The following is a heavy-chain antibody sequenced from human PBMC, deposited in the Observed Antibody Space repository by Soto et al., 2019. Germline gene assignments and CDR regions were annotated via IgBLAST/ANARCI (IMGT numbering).Heavy chain of an antibody. J-gene: IGHJ6*02. CDR2: IYSAGNT. Sequence: GGSLRLSCAASGFTVSSNYMSWLRQAPGKRLEWISIIYSAGNTYYADSVKGRFTISRDNSKNTLYLQMNSLGAEDTAVYYCARDFVVGGPTINYYYGMDVWGQGTTVTVSS. V-gene: IGHV3-66*01. D-gene: IGHD1-26*01. CDR3: ARDFVVGGPTINYYYGMDV. CDR1: GFTVSSNY.